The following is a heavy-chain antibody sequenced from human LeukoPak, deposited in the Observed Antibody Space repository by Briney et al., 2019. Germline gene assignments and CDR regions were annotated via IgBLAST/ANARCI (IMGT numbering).Heavy chain of an antibody. CDR2: IYHSGST. CDR1: GGSISSGVYS. Sequence: SSETLSLTCAVSGGSISSGVYSWSWIRQPPGKGLEWIGYIYHSGSTYYNPSLRSRVTISVDRPNNQFSLKLNSVTAADTAVYYCARHGKETSGWYSGENWFDPWGQGTLVTVSS. V-gene: IGHV4-30-2*01. CDR3: ARHGKETSGWYSGENWFDP. J-gene: IGHJ5*02. D-gene: IGHD6-19*01.